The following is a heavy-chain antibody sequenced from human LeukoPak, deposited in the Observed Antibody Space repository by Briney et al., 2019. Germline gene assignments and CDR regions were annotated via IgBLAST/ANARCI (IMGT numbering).Heavy chain of an antibody. D-gene: IGHD3-3*02. V-gene: IGHV4-39*07. CDR3: ARSKSGGDYIFFDY. Sequence: PSETLSLTCTVSGGSISGRSYYWGWIRQPPGKGLESIGIIYYTGSTYYNPSLNSRVTISVDTSKNHFSLKLSSVSAADTAVYYCARSKSGGDYIFFDYWGLGTLVTVSS. CDR2: IYYTGST. J-gene: IGHJ4*02. CDR1: GGSISGRSYY.